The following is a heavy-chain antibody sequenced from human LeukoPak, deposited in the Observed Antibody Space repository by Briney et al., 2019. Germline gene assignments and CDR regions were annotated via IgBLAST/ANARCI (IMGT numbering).Heavy chain of an antibody. CDR2: IYYSGST. V-gene: IGHV4-39*07. D-gene: IGHD1-26*01. CDR1: GGSISSSSYY. Sequence: PSETLSLTCTVSGGSISSSSYYWGWIRQPPGKGLERIGSIYYSGSTYYNPSLKSRVTISVDTSKNQFSLKLSSVTAADTAVYYCARDFNGLELFISANWFDPWGQGTLVTVSS. J-gene: IGHJ5*02. CDR3: ARDFNGLELFISANWFDP.